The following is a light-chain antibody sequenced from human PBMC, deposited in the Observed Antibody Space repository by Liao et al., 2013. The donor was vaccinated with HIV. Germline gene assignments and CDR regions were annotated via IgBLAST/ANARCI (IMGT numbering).Light chain of an antibody. CDR1: ALPKQY. J-gene: IGLJ2*01. CDR3: QAWDSSTAGRV. CDR2: KDS. Sequence: SYELTQPPSVSVSPGQTARITCSGDALPKQYAYWYQQKPGQAPVLVIYKDSERPSGIPERFSGSSSGTTVTLTISGVQAEDEADYYCQAWDSSTAGRVFGGGTKLTVL. V-gene: IGLV3-25*03.